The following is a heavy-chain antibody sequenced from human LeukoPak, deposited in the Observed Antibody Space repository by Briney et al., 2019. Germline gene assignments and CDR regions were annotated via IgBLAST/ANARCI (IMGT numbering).Heavy chain of an antibody. J-gene: IGHJ5*02. Sequence: SETLSLTCTVSGGSISSYYWSWIRQPPGKGLEWIGYIYYSGSTNYNPSLKSRVTISVDTSKNQFSLKLSSVTAADTAVYYCARVIRITMVRGVKSNWFDPWGQGTLVTVSS. CDR3: ARVIRITMVRGVKSNWFDP. CDR1: GGSISSYY. CDR2: IYYSGST. D-gene: IGHD3-10*01. V-gene: IGHV4-59*12.